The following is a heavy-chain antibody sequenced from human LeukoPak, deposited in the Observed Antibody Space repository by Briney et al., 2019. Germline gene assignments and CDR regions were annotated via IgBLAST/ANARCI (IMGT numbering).Heavy chain of an antibody. D-gene: IGHD3-10*01. CDR2: IGSGSGFI. Sequence: PGGSLRLSCAASGFTFSIYTMNWVRQAPGKGLEWVSSIGSGSGFIFSADSVKGRFTISRDNTKNSLYLQMNSLRVEDTAVYYCARVAGESRDYWGQGTLVTVSS. CDR1: GFTFSIYT. CDR3: ARVAGESRDY. V-gene: IGHV3-21*01. J-gene: IGHJ4*02.